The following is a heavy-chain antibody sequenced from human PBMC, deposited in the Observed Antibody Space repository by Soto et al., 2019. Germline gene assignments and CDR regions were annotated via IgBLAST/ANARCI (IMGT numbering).Heavy chain of an antibody. Sequence: QVQLVQSGAEVKKPGASVKVSCKASGYTFTSYGISWVRQAPGQGLEWMGWISAYNGNTNYAQKLQGRVTMTTDTSTSTAYMELRSLGSDDTAVYYCGRRFRSGYYLDWYFDLWGRGTLVTVSS. V-gene: IGHV1-18*01. CDR1: GYTFTSYG. D-gene: IGHD3-22*01. J-gene: IGHJ2*01. CDR2: ISAYNGNT. CDR3: GRRFRSGYYLDWYFDL.